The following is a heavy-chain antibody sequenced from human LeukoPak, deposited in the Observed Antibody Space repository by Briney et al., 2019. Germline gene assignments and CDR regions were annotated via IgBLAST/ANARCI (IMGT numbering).Heavy chain of an antibody. V-gene: IGHV3-23*01. J-gene: IGHJ4*02. D-gene: IGHD6-6*01. Sequence: PGGSLRLSCAASGFTFSSYAMSWVRQAPRKGLEWVSAISGSGGSTYYADSVKGRFTISRDNSKNTLYLQMNSLRAEDTAVYYCAKALIAARPSGDDYWGQGTLVTVSS. CDR3: AKALIAARPSGDDY. CDR2: ISGSGGST. CDR1: GFTFSSYA.